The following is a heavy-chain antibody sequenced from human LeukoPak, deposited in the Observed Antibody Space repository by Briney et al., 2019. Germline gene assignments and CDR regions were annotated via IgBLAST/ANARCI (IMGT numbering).Heavy chain of an antibody. Sequence: PGGSLRLSCAASGFTFSSYAKHWVRQAPGKGLEWVAVISYDGSNKYYADSVKGRFTISRDNSKNTLYLQMNSLRAEDTAVYYCARSMVIPYYYDSSGYYSAGYFDYWGQGTLVTVSS. CDR3: ARSMVIPYYYDSSGYYSAGYFDY. CDR1: GFTFSSYA. D-gene: IGHD3-22*01. CDR2: ISYDGSNK. V-gene: IGHV3-30-3*01. J-gene: IGHJ4*02.